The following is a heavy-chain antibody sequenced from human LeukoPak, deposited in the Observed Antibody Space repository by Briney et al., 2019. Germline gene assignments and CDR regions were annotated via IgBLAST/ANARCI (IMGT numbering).Heavy chain of an antibody. D-gene: IGHD5/OR15-5a*01. V-gene: IGHV3-66*01. CDR2: IYSGGST. Sequence: PGGSLRLSCAASGFTFSSYEMNWVRQAPGKGLEWVSVIYSGGSTYYADSVKGRFTISRDNSKNTLYLQMNSLRAEDTAVYYCARGRLHYYYYYMDVWGKGTTVTISS. CDR3: ARGRLHYYYYYMDV. J-gene: IGHJ6*03. CDR1: GFTFSSYE.